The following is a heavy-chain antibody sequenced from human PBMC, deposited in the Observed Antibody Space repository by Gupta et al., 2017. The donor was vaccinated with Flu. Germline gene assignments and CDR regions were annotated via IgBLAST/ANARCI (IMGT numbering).Heavy chain of an antibody. J-gene: IGHJ3*02. CDR2: MNPNSGNT. D-gene: IGHD3-22*01. CDR1: GYTFTSYD. V-gene: IGHV1-8*01. Sequence: QVQLVQSGAEVKKPGASVKVSCQASGYTFTSYDINRVRQATGQGLEWMGWMNPNSGNTGYAQKFQGRVTMTRNTSISTAYMELSSLRSEDTAVYYCATLPDYYDSRQNAFDIWGQGTMVTVAS. CDR3: ATLPDYYDSRQNAFDI.